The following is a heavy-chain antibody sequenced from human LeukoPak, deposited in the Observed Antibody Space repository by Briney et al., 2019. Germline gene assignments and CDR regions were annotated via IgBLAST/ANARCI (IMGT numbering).Heavy chain of an antibody. CDR2: ISAYNGNT. V-gene: IGHV1-18*01. D-gene: IGHD2-2*01. Sequence: ASVKVCCKASGYTFTSYGTSWVRQAPGQGLEWMGWISAYNGNTNYAQKLQGRVTMTTDTSTSTAYMELRSLRSDDTAVYYCARASGYCSSTSCSRSPFDPWGQGTLVTVSS. CDR3: ARASGYCSSTSCSRSPFDP. J-gene: IGHJ5*02. CDR1: GYTFTSYG.